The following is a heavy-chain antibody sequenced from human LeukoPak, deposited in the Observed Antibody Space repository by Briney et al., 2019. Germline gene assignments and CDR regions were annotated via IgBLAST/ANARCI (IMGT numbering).Heavy chain of an antibody. V-gene: IGHV1-69*06. J-gene: IGHJ4*02. Sequence: SVKVSCKASGGTFSSYAISWVRQAPGHGLEWMGGIIPIFGTANYAQKFQGRVTITADKSTSTAYMELSSLRSEDTAVYYCARVNTAYCGGDCYSPDYWGQGTLVTVSS. CDR2: IIPIFGTA. D-gene: IGHD2-21*02. CDR1: GGTFSSYA. CDR3: ARVNTAYCGGDCYSPDY.